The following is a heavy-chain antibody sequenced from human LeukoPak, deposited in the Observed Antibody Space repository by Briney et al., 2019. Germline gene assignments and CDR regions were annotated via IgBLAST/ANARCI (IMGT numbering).Heavy chain of an antibody. CDR3: AREWGRIAVAGGPGY. D-gene: IGHD6-19*01. CDR1: GFIFSNYG. CDR2: IWYDGRTK. V-gene: IGHV3-33*01. Sequence: GGSLRLSCEVSGFIFSNYGMHWVRQAPGKGLEWVALIWYDGRTKFHADSVRGRFTVSRDDSANTLYLQMSSLRVEDTAVYYCAREWGRIAVAGGPGYWGQGTLVTVSS. J-gene: IGHJ4*02.